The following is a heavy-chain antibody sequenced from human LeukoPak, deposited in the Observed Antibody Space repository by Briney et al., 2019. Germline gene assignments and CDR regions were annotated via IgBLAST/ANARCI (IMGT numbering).Heavy chain of an antibody. CDR2: IYYSGST. Sequence: SETLSLTCTVSGGFVSSGSYYWSWIRQPPGKGLEWIGYIYYSGSTNYNPSLKSRVTMSVDTSKNQFSLKLSSVTAADTAVYYCARDYPGFDPWGQGTLVTVSS. CDR3: ARDYPGFDP. V-gene: IGHV4-61*01. D-gene: IGHD3-16*02. J-gene: IGHJ5*02. CDR1: GGFVSSGSYY.